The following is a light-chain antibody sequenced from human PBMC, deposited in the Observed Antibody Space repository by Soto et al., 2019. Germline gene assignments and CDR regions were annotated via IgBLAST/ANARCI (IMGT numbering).Light chain of an antibody. CDR3: LLSYSAAWV. J-gene: IGLJ3*02. V-gene: IGLV7-46*01. Sequence: QAVVTQEPSLTVSPGGTVTLTCGSSTGAVSRGHSPYWFQQKPGQAPRTQIYDTSKKHSWTAARFSGSLLGGKAALTLSGAQPEDEAEYYCLLSYSAAWVFGGGTKLTVL. CDR1: TGAVSRGHS. CDR2: DTS.